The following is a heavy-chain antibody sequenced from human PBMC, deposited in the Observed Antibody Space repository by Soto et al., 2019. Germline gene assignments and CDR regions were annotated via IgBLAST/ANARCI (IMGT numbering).Heavy chain of an antibody. CDR3: AREGIAVAGRSSYYGMDV. Sequence: ASVKVSCKASGYTFTGYYMHWVRQAPGQGLEWMGWINPNSGGTNYAQKFQGRVTMTRDTSISTAYMELSRLRSDDTAVYYCAREGIAVAGRSSYYGMDVWCQGTTVTVPS. CDR2: INPNSGGT. D-gene: IGHD6-19*01. CDR1: GYTFTGYY. J-gene: IGHJ6*02. V-gene: IGHV1-2*02.